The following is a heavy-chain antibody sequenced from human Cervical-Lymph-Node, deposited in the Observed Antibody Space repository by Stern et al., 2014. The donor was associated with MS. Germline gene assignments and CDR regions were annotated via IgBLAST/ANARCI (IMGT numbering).Heavy chain of an antibody. J-gene: IGHJ4*02. CDR1: GFTVSRAY. CDR3: ARDTSSPERSDW. CDR2: ITNVGST. V-gene: IGHV3-53*01. D-gene: IGHD1-1*01. Sequence: EVQLVESGGGVIQPGGSLRLSCTASGFTVSRAYMTWVRQAPGKGLEWLSLITNVGSTFYTDSVKGLFTISRDDSKNTVYLHMTSLRAEDTAMYYCARDTSSPERSDWWGQGTLVTVSS.